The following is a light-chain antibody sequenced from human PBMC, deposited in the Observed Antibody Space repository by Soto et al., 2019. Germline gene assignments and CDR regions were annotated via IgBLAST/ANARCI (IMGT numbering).Light chain of an antibody. V-gene: IGKV3-20*01. J-gene: IGKJ2*01. CDR2: GAS. Sequence: EIVLTQSPGTLSLSPGERATLSCRASQSVSSSYLAWYQQKPCQAPRLLIYGASSSATGIPDRFSGSGSGTDFTLTISRLEPEDFAVYYCQQYGSSSYTFGQGTKLEIK. CDR1: QSVSSSY. CDR3: QQYGSSSYT.